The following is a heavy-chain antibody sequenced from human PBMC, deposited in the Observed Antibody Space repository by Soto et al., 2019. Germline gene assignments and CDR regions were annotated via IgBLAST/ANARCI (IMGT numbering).Heavy chain of an antibody. D-gene: IGHD6-19*01. V-gene: IGHV3-33*01. CDR3: ARERRDAVAGTLRLDY. Sequence: QVQLVESGGGVVQPGRSLRLSCAASGFTFSSYGMHWVRQAPGKGLEWVAVIWYDGSNKYYADSVKGRFTISRDNSKNTLYLQMNSLRAEDTAVYYCARERRDAVAGTLRLDYWGQGTLVTVSS. CDR2: IWYDGSNK. CDR1: GFTFSSYG. J-gene: IGHJ4*02.